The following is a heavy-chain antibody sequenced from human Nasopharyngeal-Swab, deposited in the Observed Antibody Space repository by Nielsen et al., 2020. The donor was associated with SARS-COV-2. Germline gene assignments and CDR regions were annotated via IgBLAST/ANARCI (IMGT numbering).Heavy chain of an antibody. D-gene: IGHD6-13*01. J-gene: IGHJ6*02. V-gene: IGHV3-72*01. CDR1: GFTFSAHY. CDR3: ARDLSSIWTSGLGV. Sequence: GESLKISCAASGFTFSAHYMDWVRQAPGKGLEWVGRSRNKANSYTTEYAASVKGRFTISRDDSKNSLYLQMSSLRTEDKALYYCARDLSSIWTSGLGVWGQGTTVIVSS. CDR2: SRNKANSYTT.